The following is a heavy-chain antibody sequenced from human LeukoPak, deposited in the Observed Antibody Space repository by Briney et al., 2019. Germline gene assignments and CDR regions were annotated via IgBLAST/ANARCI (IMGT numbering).Heavy chain of an antibody. CDR3: AKDYRYAIAAPGRQYNWFDR. V-gene: IGHV3-23*01. CDR2: ISGSGGGT. J-gene: IGHJ5*02. Sequence: GGSLRLSCAASGFTLSSYATSWVRQAPRKGLEWVTAISGSGGGTYYADSVKGRFTISRDDSKSTLYLQMNSLRAEDTAVYYCAKDYRYAIAAPGRQYNWFDRWGQGTLVTVSS. CDR1: GFTLSSYA. D-gene: IGHD6-13*01.